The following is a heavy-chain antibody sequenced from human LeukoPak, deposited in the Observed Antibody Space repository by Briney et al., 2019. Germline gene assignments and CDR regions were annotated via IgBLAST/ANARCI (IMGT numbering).Heavy chain of an antibody. V-gene: IGHV4-39*01. D-gene: IGHD6-13*01. CDR1: GGSISGSTYY. J-gene: IGHJ5*02. CDR2: IYYTGCT. Sequence: PSETLSLTCTVSGGSISGSTYYWGWIRQPPGKGLEWIGSIYYTGCTYYNPSLKSRVTISVDTSKNQFSLKLTSVTAADTAVYHCAIAYSSSFGSWGQGSLVTVSS. CDR3: AIAYSSSFGS.